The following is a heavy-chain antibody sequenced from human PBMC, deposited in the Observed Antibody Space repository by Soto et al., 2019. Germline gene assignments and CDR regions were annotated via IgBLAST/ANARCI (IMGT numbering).Heavy chain of an antibody. D-gene: IGHD5-18*01. CDR2: IIPILGIA. CDR3: AREGGYSYGTYYYYGMDV. Sequence: QVQLVQSGAEVKKPGSSVKVSCKASGGTFSSYTISWVRQVPGQGLEWMGRIIPILGIANYAQKFQGRVTITADKSTSTAYMELSSLRSEDTAVYYCAREGGYSYGTYYYYGMDVWGQGTTVTVSS. CDR1: GGTFSSYT. J-gene: IGHJ6*02. V-gene: IGHV1-69*08.